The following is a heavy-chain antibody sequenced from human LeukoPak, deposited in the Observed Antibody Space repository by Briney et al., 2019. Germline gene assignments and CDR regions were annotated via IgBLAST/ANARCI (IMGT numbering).Heavy chain of an antibody. CDR1: GGSISGGGYS. CDR3: ARGAGSGSFNWFDP. D-gene: IGHD3-10*01. Sequence: SQTLSLTCAVSGGSISGGGYSWSWIRQPPGKGPEWIGYIYQRGNTNYNPSLKSRVTISVDMSENQFSLKLSSVTAADTAVYYCARGAGSGSFNWFDPWGQGTLVTVSS. J-gene: IGHJ5*02. V-gene: IGHV4-30-2*01. CDR2: IYQRGNT.